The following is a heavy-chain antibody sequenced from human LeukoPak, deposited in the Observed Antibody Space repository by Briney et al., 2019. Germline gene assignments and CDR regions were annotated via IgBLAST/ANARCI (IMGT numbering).Heavy chain of an antibody. CDR2: ISSSSSYI. CDR1: GFTFSSYS. D-gene: IGHD3-10*01. V-gene: IGHV3-21*01. J-gene: IGHJ5*02. Sequence: PGGSLRLSCAASGFTFSSYSMNWVRQAPGKGLERVSSISSSSSYIYYADSVKGRLTIPRDNAKNSLYLQMNSLRAEDTAVYYCARAFETVRGVTWFDPWGQGTLVTVSS. CDR3: ARAFETVRGVTWFDP.